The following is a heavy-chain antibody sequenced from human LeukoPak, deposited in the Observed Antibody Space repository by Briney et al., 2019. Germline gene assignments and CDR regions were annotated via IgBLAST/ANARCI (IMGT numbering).Heavy chain of an antibody. D-gene: IGHD3-10*01. J-gene: IGHJ4*02. Sequence: GGSLRLSCAASGITFSNSWMCWVRQAPGKGLEWVANIKEDGSEKYYVNSVKGRFTISRDNTKNSLYLQMNSLRAEDTAVYYCARGGGSGSYYKRELDYWGQGTLVTVSS. CDR3: ARGGGSGSYYKRELDY. CDR2: IKEDGSEK. V-gene: IGHV3-7*01. CDR1: GITFSNSW.